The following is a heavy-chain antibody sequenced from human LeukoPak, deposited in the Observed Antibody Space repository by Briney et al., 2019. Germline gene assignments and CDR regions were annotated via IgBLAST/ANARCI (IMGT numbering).Heavy chain of an antibody. D-gene: IGHD5-18*01. CDR3: AKELTRGYSYGNYFDY. CDR2: ISWNSGSI. Sequence: GRPLRLSCAASGFTFDDYAMHWVRQAPGKGLEWVSGISWNSGSIGYADSVKGRFTISRDNAKNSLYLQMNSLRAEDTALYYCAKELTRGYSYGNYFDYWGQGTLVTVSS. V-gene: IGHV3-9*01. CDR1: GFTFDDYA. J-gene: IGHJ4*02.